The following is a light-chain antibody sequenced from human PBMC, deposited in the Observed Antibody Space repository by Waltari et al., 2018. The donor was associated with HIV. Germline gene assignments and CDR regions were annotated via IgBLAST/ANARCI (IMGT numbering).Light chain of an antibody. CDR1: SSDVGGYNY. CDR3: SSYTSSSTLV. Sequence: QSALTQPASVSGSPAQSIPISCTVTSSDVGGYNYVSWFHQHPGKAPPLMIYEVSHRPSGVSNRFSGSKSGNTASLTISGLQAEDEADYYCSSYTSSSTLVFGTGTKVTVL. CDR2: EVS. V-gene: IGLV2-14*01. J-gene: IGLJ1*01.